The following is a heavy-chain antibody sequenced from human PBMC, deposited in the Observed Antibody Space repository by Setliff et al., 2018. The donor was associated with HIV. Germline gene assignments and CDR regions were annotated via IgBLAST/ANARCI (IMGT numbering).Heavy chain of an antibody. CDR1: GYSFSNYY. V-gene: IGHV5-51*01. J-gene: IGHJ5*02. CDR2: IYPGDSDT. Sequence: PGESLKISCKGSGYSFSNYYIGWVRQMPGKGLEWMGMIYPGDSDTKYSPSFRGQVTISADKSINATYLQWHNLRASDTAMYYCVRPTGNALLPGGGKGWFDVWGQGTLVTVSS. D-gene: IGHD3-10*01. CDR3: VRPTGNALLPGGGKGWFDV.